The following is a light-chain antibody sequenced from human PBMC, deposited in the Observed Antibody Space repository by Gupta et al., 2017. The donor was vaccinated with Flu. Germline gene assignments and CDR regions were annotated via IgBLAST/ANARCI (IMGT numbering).Light chain of an antibody. CDR1: SSKIGAGFD. CDR3: ESFDSSLSGSV. V-gene: IGLV1-40*01. CDR2: GNA. Sequence: QSVLTQPPSVSGAPGQRVTISCTLSSSKIGAGFDVHWYQQLPGAAPKLLIYGNANRPSGVPDRFSGSKSGTSASLAITGLQAEDEADYYCESFDSSLSGSVFGGGTKLTVL. J-gene: IGLJ3*02.